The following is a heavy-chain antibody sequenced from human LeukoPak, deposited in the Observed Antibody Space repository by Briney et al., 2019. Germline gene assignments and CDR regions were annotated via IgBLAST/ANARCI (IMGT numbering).Heavy chain of an antibody. CDR2: ISYDGSNK. CDR3: AKGGYCSSTSCYTGAYFDY. D-gene: IGHD2-2*02. J-gene: IGHJ4*02. Sequence: GGSLRLPCAASGFTFSSYGMHWVRQAPGKGLEWVAVISYDGSNKYYADSVKGRFTISRDNSKNTLYLQMNSLRAEDTAVYYCAKGGYCSSTSCYTGAYFDYWGQGTLVTVSS. V-gene: IGHV3-30*18. CDR1: GFTFSSYG.